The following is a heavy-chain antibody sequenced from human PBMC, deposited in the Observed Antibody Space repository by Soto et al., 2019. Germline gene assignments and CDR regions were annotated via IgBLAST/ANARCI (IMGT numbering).Heavy chain of an antibody. CDR3: SHSPWGAAPDY. V-gene: IGHV2-5*01. J-gene: IGHJ4*02. CDR1: GFSVSARGVG. D-gene: IGHD3-16*01. Sequence: PGPTLVNPTQTLTLTCTVSGFSVSARGVGVGWIRQPPGKALEWLGIIYWNDDKRYSPSLNSRLTITKDTSKNQVVPTMTNMDPVDTATYYCSHSPWGAAPDYWGQGTPVTVPQ. CDR2: IYWNDDK.